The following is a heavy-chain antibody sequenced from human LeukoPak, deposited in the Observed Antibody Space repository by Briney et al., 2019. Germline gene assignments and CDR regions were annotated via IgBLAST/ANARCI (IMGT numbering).Heavy chain of an antibody. CDR3: ARRYTASPGERFDY. V-gene: IGHV4-59*08. J-gene: IGHJ4*02. CDR2: IYSSGNT. CDR1: GGSISNYY. Sequence: SETLSLTCTVSGGSISNYYWTWIRQPPGKGLEWIGCIYSSGNTNYNPSLNSRVTISLDTSKNQFSLMLRSLTAADTAVYYCARRYTASPGERFDYWGQGTLVTVSS. D-gene: IGHD2-2*02.